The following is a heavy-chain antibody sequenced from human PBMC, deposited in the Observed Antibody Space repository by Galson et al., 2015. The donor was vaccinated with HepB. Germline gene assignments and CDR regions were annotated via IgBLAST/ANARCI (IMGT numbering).Heavy chain of an antibody. J-gene: IGHJ6*02. CDR1: GFTFSSYG. D-gene: IGHD3-10*01. Sequence: SLRLSCAASGFTFSSYGMHWVRQAPGKGLEWVAVIWYDGSNKYYADSVKGRFTISRDNSKNTLYLQMNSLRAEDTAVYYCARVGFGELLMRYYGMDVWGQGTTVTVSS. CDR3: ARVGFGELLMRYYGMDV. V-gene: IGHV3-33*01. CDR2: IWYDGSNK.